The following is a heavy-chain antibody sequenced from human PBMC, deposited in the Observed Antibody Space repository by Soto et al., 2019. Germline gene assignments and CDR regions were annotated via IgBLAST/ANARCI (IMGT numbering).Heavy chain of an antibody. V-gene: IGHV1-18*01. CDR3: ARATRFDAFDI. CDR2: ISAYNGNT. J-gene: IGHJ3*02. CDR1: GYILTTYG. Sequence: QDQLVQSGGEVKKPGASVKVSCKASGYILTTYGIGWVRQAPGQGLEWMGWISAYNGNTDYAQKLQDRVTMTTDTSTSTAYLELRSLRSDDTAAYYCARATRFDAFDIWGQGTMVTVSS.